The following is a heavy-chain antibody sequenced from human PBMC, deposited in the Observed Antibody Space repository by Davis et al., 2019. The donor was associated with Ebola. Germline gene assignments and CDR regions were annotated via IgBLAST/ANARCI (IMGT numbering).Heavy chain of an antibody. D-gene: IGHD3-3*01. CDR2: VSYSERAH. CDR1: GFTFSNYA. V-gene: IGHV3-30*04. Sequence: PAGSLTLSCAASGFTFSNYALHWVRQAPGKGLEWVAVVSYSERAHSNPASVKGRFTISRDNSENTLYLRMNSLTADDTAVYFCARAVFHEVLDSWGQGTPVTVSS. J-gene: IGHJ4*02. CDR3: ARAVFHEVLDS.